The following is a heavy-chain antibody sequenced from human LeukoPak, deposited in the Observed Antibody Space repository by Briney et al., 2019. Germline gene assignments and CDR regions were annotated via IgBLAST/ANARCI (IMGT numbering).Heavy chain of an antibody. J-gene: IGHJ5*02. CDR1: GFTFGHAW. Sequence: GGSLRLSCAASGFTFGHAWMTWVRQGPGKGLEWVGRIKSKADGWATDYAAPVKGRFTISRDDSKNTLYLQMNSLKTEDTAVYYCTTAWFDPWGQGTLVTVSS. CDR2: IKSKADGWAT. V-gene: IGHV3-15*01. CDR3: TTAWFDP.